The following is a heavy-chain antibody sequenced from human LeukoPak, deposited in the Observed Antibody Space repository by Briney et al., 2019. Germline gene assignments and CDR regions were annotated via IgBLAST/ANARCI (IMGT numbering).Heavy chain of an antibody. J-gene: IGHJ5*02. CDR3: ARDPRVGWFDP. Sequence: GGSLRLSSAASGFTFSIYSMNWVRQAPGKGLEWVSSISSSSSYIYYADSVKGRFTISRDNAKNSLYLQMNSLRAEDTAVYYCARDPRVGWFDPWGQGTLVSVSS. V-gene: IGHV3-21*01. CDR1: GFTFSIYS. CDR2: ISSSSSYI.